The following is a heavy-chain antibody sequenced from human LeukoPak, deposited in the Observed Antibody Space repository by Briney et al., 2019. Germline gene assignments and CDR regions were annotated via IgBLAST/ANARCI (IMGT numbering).Heavy chain of an antibody. V-gene: IGHV3-74*01. CDR2: IDEGGTNA. Sequence: GGTLRLSCAASGFTFSNHWMHWVRQVPGKGLGWVSRIDEGGTNAIYADSVKGRFSISKDNAKNTVNLQMNSLRAEDTGVYYCIRDEALWRLDYWGQGTLVTVSS. D-gene: IGHD2-21*01. J-gene: IGHJ4*02. CDR3: IRDEALWRLDY. CDR1: GFTFSNHW.